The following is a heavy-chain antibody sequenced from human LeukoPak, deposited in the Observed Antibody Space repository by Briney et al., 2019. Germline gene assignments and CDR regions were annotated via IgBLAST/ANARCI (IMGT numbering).Heavy chain of an antibody. Sequence: NPSETLSLTCTVSGGLIPISTYYWGWIRQPPGKGLEWIGYIYYSGSTNYNPSLKSRVTISVDTSKNQFSLKLSSVTAADTAVYFCVRMPGSGWLFPFDIWGQGTMVTVSS. CDR3: VRMPGSGWLFPFDI. D-gene: IGHD6-19*01. V-gene: IGHV4-61*05. J-gene: IGHJ3*02. CDR2: IYYSGST. CDR1: GGLIPISTYY.